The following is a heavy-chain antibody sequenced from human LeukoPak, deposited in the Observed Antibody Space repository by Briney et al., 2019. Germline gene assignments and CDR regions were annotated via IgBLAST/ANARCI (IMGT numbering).Heavy chain of an antibody. CDR1: GFTFDDYA. Sequence: PGGSLRLSCAASGFTFDDYAMHWVRQAPGKGLEWVSGISWNSGSIGYADSVKSRFTISRDNAKNSLYLQMNSLRAEDTALYYCAKDGMDVWGQGTTVTVSS. V-gene: IGHV3-9*01. CDR2: ISWNSGSI. J-gene: IGHJ6*02. CDR3: AKDGMDV.